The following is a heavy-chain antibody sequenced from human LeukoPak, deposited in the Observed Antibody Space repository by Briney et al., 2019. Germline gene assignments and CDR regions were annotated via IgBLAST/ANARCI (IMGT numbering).Heavy chain of an antibody. D-gene: IGHD3-16*01. CDR3: ARDGGEGSDEDIWYFDL. CDR2: ISSSSTYI. V-gene: IGHV3-21*01. CDR1: GFTFSRYG. Sequence: GGSLTLSCAASGFTFSRYGMNWVRQAPGKGLEWVSAISSSSTYIFYGDSVKGRFTVSRDNAKNSLYLQMNSLRAEDTAVYFCARDGGEGSDEDIWYFDLWGRGTLATVSS. J-gene: IGHJ2*01.